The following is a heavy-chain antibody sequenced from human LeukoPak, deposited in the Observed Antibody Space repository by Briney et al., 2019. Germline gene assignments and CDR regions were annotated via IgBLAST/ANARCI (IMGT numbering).Heavy chain of an antibody. CDR1: GFTFSSCE. D-gene: IGHD1-1*01. CDR3: AREGTGRYYYYYYMDV. J-gene: IGHJ6*03. CDR2: ISTSGSDI. V-gene: IGHV3-48*03. Sequence: GGSLRLSCAASGFTFSSCEMNWVRQAPGKGLEWVAYISTSGSDIYYADSVKGRFTISRDNAKNSLYLQMNSLRAEDTAAYYCAREGTGRYYYYYYMDVWGKGTTVTISS.